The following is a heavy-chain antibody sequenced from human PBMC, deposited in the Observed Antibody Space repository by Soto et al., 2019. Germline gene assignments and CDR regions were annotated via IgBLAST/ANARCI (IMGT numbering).Heavy chain of an antibody. CDR1: GGSISSSSYY. CDR2: IYYSGST. D-gene: IGHD6-13*01. CDR3: ARHMRAGSSSWYGWFDP. Sequence: SETLSLTCTVSGGSISSSSYYWGWIRQPPGKGLEWIGSIYYSGSTYYNPSLKSRATISVDTSKNQFSLKLSSVTAADTAVYYCARHMRAGSSSWYGWFDPWGQGTLVTVSS. J-gene: IGHJ5*02. V-gene: IGHV4-39*01.